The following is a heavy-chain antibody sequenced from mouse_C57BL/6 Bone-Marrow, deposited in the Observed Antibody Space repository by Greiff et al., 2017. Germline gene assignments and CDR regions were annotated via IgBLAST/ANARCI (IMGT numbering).Heavy chain of an antibody. Sequence: VQLKESGGGLVQPGESLKLSCESAEYAFPSHDMSWVRQTPGKRLELVAAINSDGGSTYYPDTMERRFIISRDNTKKTLYLQMSSLRSEDTAVYYCARMAYLGLAYWGQGTLVTVSA. D-gene: IGHD4-1*01. CDR1: EYAFPSHD. CDR2: INSDGGST. J-gene: IGHJ3*01. V-gene: IGHV5-2*01. CDR3: ARMAYLGLAY.